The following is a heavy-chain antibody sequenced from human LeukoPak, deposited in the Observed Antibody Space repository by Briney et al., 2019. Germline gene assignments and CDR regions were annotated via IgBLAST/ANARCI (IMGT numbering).Heavy chain of an antibody. CDR1: GFTFGDYA. V-gene: IGHV3-49*03. J-gene: IGHJ4*02. D-gene: IGHD3-22*01. Sequence: GSLRLSCTASGFTFGDYAMSWFRQAPGKGLEWVGFIRSKAYGGTTEYAASVKGRFTISRDDSKSIAYLQMNSLKTEDTAVYYCTRDEDRYYYDSSGYPDYWGQGTLVTVSS. CDR2: IRSKAYGGTT. CDR3: TRDEDRYYYDSSGYPDY.